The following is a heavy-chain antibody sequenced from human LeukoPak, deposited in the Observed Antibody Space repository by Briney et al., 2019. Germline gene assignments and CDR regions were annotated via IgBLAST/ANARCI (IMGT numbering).Heavy chain of an antibody. J-gene: IGHJ5*02. V-gene: IGHV3-33*01. CDR2: IWYDGSNK. CDR3: ARAMVRGVPGGGFDP. CDR1: GFTFSSYG. Sequence: PGRSLRLSCAASGFTFSSYGMHWVRQAPGKGLEWVAVIWYDGSNKYYADSVKGRFTISRDNSKNTLYLQMNSLRAEDTAVYYCARAMVRGVPGGGFDPWGQGTPVTVSS. D-gene: IGHD3-10*01.